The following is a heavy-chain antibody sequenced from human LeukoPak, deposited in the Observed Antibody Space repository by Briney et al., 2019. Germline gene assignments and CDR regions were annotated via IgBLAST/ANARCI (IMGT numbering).Heavy chain of an antibody. CDR2: IYYSGST. CDR3: ASGQQWLVRVFDY. Sequence: SETLSLTCTVSGGSISSSSYYWGWIRQPPGKGLEWIGSIYYSGSTYYNPSLKSRVTISVDTSKNQFSLKLSSVTAADTAVYYCASGQQWLVRVFDYWGQGTLVTVSS. CDR1: GGSISSSSYY. V-gene: IGHV4-39*07. J-gene: IGHJ4*02. D-gene: IGHD6-19*01.